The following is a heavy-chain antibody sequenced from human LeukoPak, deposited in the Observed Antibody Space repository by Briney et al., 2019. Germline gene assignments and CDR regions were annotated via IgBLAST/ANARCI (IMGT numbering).Heavy chain of an antibody. V-gene: IGHV3-33*06. Sequence: GGSLRLSCAASGFTFSSYGMHWVRQAPGKGLEWVAVIWYDGSNKYYADSVKGRLTISRDNSKNTLYLQMNSLRAEDTAVYYCAKDLIIAAAGTAFDIWGQGTMVTVSS. CDR1: GFTFSSYG. J-gene: IGHJ3*02. CDR3: AKDLIIAAAGTAFDI. CDR2: IWYDGSNK. D-gene: IGHD6-13*01.